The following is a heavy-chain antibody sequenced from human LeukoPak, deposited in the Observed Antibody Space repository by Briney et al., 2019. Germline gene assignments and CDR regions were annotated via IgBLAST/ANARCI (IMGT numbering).Heavy chain of an antibody. D-gene: IGHD3-22*01. J-gene: IGHJ4*02. V-gene: IGHV3-43D*03. Sequence: GGSLRLSCAASGFTFDDYAMHWVRQAPGKGLERVSLISWDGGSTYYADSVKGRFTISRDNSKNSLYLQMNSLRAEDTALYYCAKDSSGYYWDYWGRGTLVTVSS. CDR2: ISWDGGST. CDR3: AKDSSGYYWDY. CDR1: GFTFDDYA.